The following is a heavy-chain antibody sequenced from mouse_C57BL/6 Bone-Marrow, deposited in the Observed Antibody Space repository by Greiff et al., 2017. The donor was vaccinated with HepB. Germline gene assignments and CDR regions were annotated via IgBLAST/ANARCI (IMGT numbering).Heavy chain of an antibody. J-gene: IGHJ2*01. D-gene: IGHD4-1*01. CDR3: ARRNWDYFDY. V-gene: IGHV5-12*01. Sequence: EVKLMESGGGLVQPGGSLKLSCAASGFTFSDYYMYWVRQTPEKRLEWVAYISNGGGSTYYPDTVKGRFTISRDNAKNTLYLQMSRLKSEDTAMYYCARRNWDYFDYWGQGTTLTVSS. CDR2: ISNGGGST. CDR1: GFTFSDYY.